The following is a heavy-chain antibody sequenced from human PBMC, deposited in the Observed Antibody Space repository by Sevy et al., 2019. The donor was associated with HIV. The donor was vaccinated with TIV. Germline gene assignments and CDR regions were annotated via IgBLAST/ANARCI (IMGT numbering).Heavy chain of an antibody. V-gene: IGHV3-23*01. CDR1: GFTFSKYS. J-gene: IGHJ4*02. CDR3: AREGCTKPHDY. Sequence: LSLTCAASGFTFSKYSMSWIRQTPGKGLEWVSTFSFGCGKINYADSVKGRFTISRDDSRNTFYLQMNSLRAEDTAIYYCAREGCTKPHDYLGQGTMVTVSS. D-gene: IGHD2-8*01. CDR2: FSFGCGKI.